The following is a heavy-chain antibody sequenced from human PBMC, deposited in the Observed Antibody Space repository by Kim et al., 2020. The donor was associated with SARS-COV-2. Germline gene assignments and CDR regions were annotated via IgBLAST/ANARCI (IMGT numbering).Heavy chain of an antibody. Sequence: GGSLRLSCSASGVTVSSNYMSWVRQAPGKGLECVSAIYSGGGTSYADAVKGRITISTDNSKNTPYHQLISLMTEETAAVYYSINLKNYDIDVCCQEATV. CDR3: SINLKNYDIDV. V-gene: IGHV3-53*01. J-gene: IGHJ6*02. CDR1: GVTVSSNY. CDR2: IYSGGGT.